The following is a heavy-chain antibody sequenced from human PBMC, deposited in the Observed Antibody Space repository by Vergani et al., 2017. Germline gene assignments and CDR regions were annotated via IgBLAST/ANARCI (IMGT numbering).Heavy chain of an antibody. Sequence: QVQLQESGPGLVKPSETLSLTCTVSGGSISSYYWSWIRQPPGKGLEWIGYIYYSGSTNYNPPLKSRVTISVDTSKNQFSLKMSSVTAADTAVYYCARDGGFGELMMDYWGQGTLVTVSS. CDR1: GGSISSYY. J-gene: IGHJ4*02. CDR2: IYYSGST. CDR3: ARDGGFGELMMDY. D-gene: IGHD3-10*01. V-gene: IGHV4-59*01.